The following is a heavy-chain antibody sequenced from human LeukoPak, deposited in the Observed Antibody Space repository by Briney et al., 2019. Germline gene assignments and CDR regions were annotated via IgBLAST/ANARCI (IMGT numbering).Heavy chain of an antibody. V-gene: IGHV4-39*07. CDR2: IYYSGST. D-gene: IGHD3-10*01. J-gene: IGHJ3*02. Sequence: SETLSLTCTVSGGSISSSTYYWGWIRQPPGKGLEWIGSIYYSGSTYYNPSLKSRVTISVDTSKNQSSLKLTSVTAADTAVYYCARDRYYYGSGEDAFDIWGQGTMVTVSS. CDR3: ARDRYYYGSGEDAFDI. CDR1: GGSISSSTYY.